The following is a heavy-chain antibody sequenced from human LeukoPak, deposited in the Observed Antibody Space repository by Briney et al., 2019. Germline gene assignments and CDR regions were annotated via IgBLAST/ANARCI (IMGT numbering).Heavy chain of an antibody. CDR1: GFTFSSYA. CDR2: ISGSGDNT. J-gene: IGHJ4*02. CDR3: AKGSYYDSSGSFYFDY. D-gene: IGHD3-22*01. Sequence: GGSLRLSCAASGFTFSSYAMSWVRQAPGKGLEWVSGISGSGDNTYYADSVKGRFTISRDNSKNTLYVQVNSLGTEDTAAYYCAKGSYYDSSGSFYFDYWGQGTLVTVYS. V-gene: IGHV3-23*01.